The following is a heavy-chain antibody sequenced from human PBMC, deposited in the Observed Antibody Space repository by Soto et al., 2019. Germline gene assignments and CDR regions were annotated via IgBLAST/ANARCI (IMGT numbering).Heavy chain of an antibody. CDR1: GGTFSSYA. CDR2: IIPIFGTA. V-gene: IGHV1-69*01. CDR3: ASLPRLSSGSFFDP. D-gene: IGHD3-10*01. Sequence: QVQLVQSGAEVKKPGSSVKVSCKASGGTFSSYAIIWVRQAPGQGLEWMGGIIPIFGTANYAQKIQGRVTITADESTSTAYIELSSLRSEDTAVYYCASLPRLSSGSFFDPWGQGTLVTVSS. J-gene: IGHJ5*02.